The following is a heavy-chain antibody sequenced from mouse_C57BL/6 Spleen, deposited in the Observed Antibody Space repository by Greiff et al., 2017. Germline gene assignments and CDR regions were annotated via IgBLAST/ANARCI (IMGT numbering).Heavy chain of an antibody. V-gene: IGHV14-4*01. CDR3: TFYYSNFYAMDY. CDR1: GFNFKDDY. J-gene: IGHJ4*01. CDR2: IDPENGDT. Sequence: VQLQQSGAELVRPGASVKLSCTASGFNFKDDYMHWVKQRPEQGLEWIGWIDPENGDTEYASKFQGKATITADTSSNTAYLQLSSLTSEDTAVYYCTFYYSNFYAMDYWGQGTSVTVSS. D-gene: IGHD2-5*01.